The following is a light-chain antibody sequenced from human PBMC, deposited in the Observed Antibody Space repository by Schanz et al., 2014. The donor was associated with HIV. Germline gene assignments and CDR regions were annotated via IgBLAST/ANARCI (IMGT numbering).Light chain of an antibody. CDR1: QSVSSY. V-gene: IGKV3-11*01. Sequence: EVKMTQSPATLSLSPGERATLSCRASQSVSSYLAWYQQKPGQAPRLLIFDASIRATGIPDRFSGSGSGTDFTLTISSLQPEDFATYYCQQTYSLPVTFGQGTKVEIK. CDR2: DAS. J-gene: IGKJ1*01. CDR3: QQTYSLPVT.